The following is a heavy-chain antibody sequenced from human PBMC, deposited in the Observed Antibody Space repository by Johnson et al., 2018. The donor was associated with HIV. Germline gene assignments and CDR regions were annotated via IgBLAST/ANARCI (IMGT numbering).Heavy chain of an antibody. J-gene: IGHJ3*02. CDR3: ARVMQADAFDI. Sequence: QVQLVESGGGVVLPGGSLRLSCAASGFTFSSYAMHWVRQAPGKGLEWVAIIYYDGTNKYYADSVKGRFTISRDNSKNTLSLQMNSLRVEDTAMYYCARVMQADAFDIWGQGTMVTVSS. CDR2: IYYDGTNK. CDR1: GFTFSSYA. V-gene: IGHV3-30-3*01. D-gene: IGHD2-8*01.